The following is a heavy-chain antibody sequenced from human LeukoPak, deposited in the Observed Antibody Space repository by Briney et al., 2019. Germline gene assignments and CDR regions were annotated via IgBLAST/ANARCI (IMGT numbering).Heavy chain of an antibody. V-gene: IGHV4-59*01. CDR3: ARVRGYSYGYLDY. CDR2: IYYSGST. CDR1: GGSISSYY. Sequence: PSETLSLTCTVSGGSISSYYWSWIRQPPGKGLEWIGYIYYSGSTNYNPSPKSRVTISVDTSKNQFSLKLSSVTAADTAVYYCARVRGYSYGYLDYWGQGTLVTVSS. D-gene: IGHD5-18*01. J-gene: IGHJ4*02.